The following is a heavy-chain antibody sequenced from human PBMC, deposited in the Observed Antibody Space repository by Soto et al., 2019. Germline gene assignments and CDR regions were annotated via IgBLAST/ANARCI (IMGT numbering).Heavy chain of an antibody. CDR1: GYIFTSYW. D-gene: IGHD5-12*01. J-gene: IGHJ6*02. CDR2: IDPSDSYT. CDR3: ERRLVATSDYYYGMDV. V-gene: IGHV5-10-1*01. Sequence: PGESLKISFTGSGYIFTSYWISWVRQMPGKGLEWMGRIDPSDSYTNYSPSFQGHVTISADKSISTAYLKWSSLKASDTDMYYCERRLVATSDYYYGMDVWGQGTTVPVSS.